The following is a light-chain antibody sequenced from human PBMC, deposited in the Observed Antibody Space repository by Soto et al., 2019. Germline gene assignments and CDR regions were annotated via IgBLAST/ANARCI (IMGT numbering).Light chain of an antibody. CDR1: SSNGGGHNY. CDR2: DVA. J-gene: IGLJ1*01. Sequence: QSVLTRPRSVSGSPGQSVTISCTGTSSNGGGHNYVSWYQQHPGRAPKLIISDVANRPSGVPDRFSGSKSGNTASLTISGLQPEDEADYYCCSYTGTDIHYVFGSGTKVTVL. V-gene: IGLV2-11*01. CDR3: CSYTGTDIHYV.